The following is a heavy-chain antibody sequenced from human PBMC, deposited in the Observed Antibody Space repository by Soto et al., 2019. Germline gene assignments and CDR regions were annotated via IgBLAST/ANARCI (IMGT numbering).Heavy chain of an antibody. CDR1: GGSISSSSYY. J-gene: IGHJ6*02. Sequence: SETLSLTCTVSGGSISSSSYYWGWIRQPPGKGLEWIGSIYYSGSTYYNPSLKSRVTISVDTSKNQFSLKLSSVTAADTAVYYCASRYSSSWYVGYYFGMDVWGQGTTVT. V-gene: IGHV4-39*01. CDR2: IYYSGST. D-gene: IGHD6-13*01. CDR3: ASRYSSSWYVGYYFGMDV.